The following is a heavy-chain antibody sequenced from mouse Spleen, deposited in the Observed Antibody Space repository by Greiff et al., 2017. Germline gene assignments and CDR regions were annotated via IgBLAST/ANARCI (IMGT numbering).Heavy chain of an antibody. CDR2: IDPETGGT. CDR1: GYTFTDYE. J-gene: IGHJ4*01. Sequence: VQGVESGAELVRPGASVTLSCKASGYTFTDYEMHWVKQTPVHGLEWIGAIDPETGGTAYNQKFKGKATLTADKSSSTAYMELRSLTSEDSAVYYCTRSRVITTAAMDYWGQGTSVTVSS. CDR3: TRSRVITTAAMDY. D-gene: IGHD1-1*01. V-gene: IGHV1-15*01.